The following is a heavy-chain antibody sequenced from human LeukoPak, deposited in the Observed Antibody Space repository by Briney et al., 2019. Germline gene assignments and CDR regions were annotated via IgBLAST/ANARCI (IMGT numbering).Heavy chain of an antibody. J-gene: IGHJ5*02. D-gene: IGHD3-16*02. CDR1: GFTFSSYS. V-gene: IGHV3-21*01. CDR3: ARDYVWGSYRPTPGDP. Sequence: PGGSLRLSCAASGFTFSSYSMNWVRQAPGKGLEWVSSISSSSSYIYYADSVKGRFTISRDNAKNSLYLQMNSLRAEDTDVYYCARDYVWGSYRPTPGDPWGQGTLVTVSS. CDR2: ISSSSSYI.